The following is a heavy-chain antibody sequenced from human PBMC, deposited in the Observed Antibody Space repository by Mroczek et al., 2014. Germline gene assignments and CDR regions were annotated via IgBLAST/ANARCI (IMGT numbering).Heavy chain of an antibody. CDR3: ARALAPGSSGTKGAFDI. Sequence: QVQLQQWGPGLVKPSQTLSLTCTVSGGSISSGSYYWSWIRQPAGKGLEWIGRIYTSGSTNYNPSLKSRVTMSVDTSKNQFSLKLSSVTAADTAVYYCARALAPGSSGTKGAFDIWGQGTMVTVSS. D-gene: IGHD3-22*01. CDR1: GGSISSGSYY. J-gene: IGHJ3*02. V-gene: IGHV4-61*02. CDR2: IYTSGST.